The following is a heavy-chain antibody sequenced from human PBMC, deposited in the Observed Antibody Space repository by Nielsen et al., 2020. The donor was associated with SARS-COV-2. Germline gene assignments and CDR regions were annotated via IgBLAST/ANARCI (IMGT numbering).Heavy chain of an antibody. J-gene: IGHJ4*02. CDR1: GGSIDSYY. CDR2: IYYSGGSA. D-gene: IGHD6-19*01. V-gene: IGHV4-59*01. CDR3: ARDIGSVSPRYDY. Sequence: SETLSLTCTVSGGSIDSYYWSWVRQPPGKGLEWLGYIYYSGGSAKYNPSLKSRLTISVDTSKNQFSLKVRSVTAADSAVYYYARDIGSVSPRYDYWGQGILVTVSS.